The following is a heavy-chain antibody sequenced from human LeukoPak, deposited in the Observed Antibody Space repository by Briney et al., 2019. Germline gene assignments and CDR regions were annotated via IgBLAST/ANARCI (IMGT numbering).Heavy chain of an antibody. Sequence: ASVKVSCKASGYTFTSYGISWVRQAPGQGLEWMGWISAYNGNTNYAQKFQGRVTMAGDTSISTAYMELSSLISDDTAVYYCARVGFTTSWSNFDYWGQGTLVTVSS. CDR1: GYTFTSYG. J-gene: IGHJ4*02. CDR2: ISAYNGNT. V-gene: IGHV1-18*01. D-gene: IGHD2-2*01. CDR3: ARVGFTTSWSNFDY.